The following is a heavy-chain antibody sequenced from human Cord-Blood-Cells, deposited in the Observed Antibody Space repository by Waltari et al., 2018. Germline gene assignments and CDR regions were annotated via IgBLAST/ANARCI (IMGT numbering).Heavy chain of an antibody. D-gene: IGHD6-19*01. J-gene: IGHJ6*02. CDR3: ARDMSSGYYYGMDV. CDR2: IKREGSST. CDR1: GFTFSSYW. V-gene: IGHV3-74*01. Sequence: EVQLVESGGGLVQPGGSLRLSCAASGFTFSSYWMHWVRQAPGKGLVGSSRIKREGSSTSYADSVKGRCTISRDNAKNTLYLQMNSLRAEDTAVYYCARDMSSGYYYGMDVWGQGTTVTVSS.